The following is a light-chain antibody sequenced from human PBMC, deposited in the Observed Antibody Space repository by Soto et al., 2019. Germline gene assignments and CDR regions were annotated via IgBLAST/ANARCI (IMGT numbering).Light chain of an antibody. Sequence: EIVLTQSPGTLSLSPGERATLSCRASQSLTRRYLAWYQQKPGQAPRLLIYGASSRATGIPDRFSGSRSGPDFTLTISSLQPEDFATYYCQQSYSRPPTFGQGTKVDI. CDR1: QSLTRRY. V-gene: IGKV3-20*01. CDR3: QQSYSRPPT. CDR2: GAS. J-gene: IGKJ1*01.